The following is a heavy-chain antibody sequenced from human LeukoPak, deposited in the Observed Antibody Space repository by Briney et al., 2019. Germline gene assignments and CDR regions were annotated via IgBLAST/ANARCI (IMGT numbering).Heavy chain of an antibody. J-gene: IGHJ4*02. V-gene: IGHV3-64D*06. CDR2: INGNGGGT. D-gene: IGHD1-26*01. Sequence: GGSLSLSCSASGFIFSNHAMHWVRQAPGKGLEYVSAINGNGGGTYNADSVKGRFTISRDNSKNTLYLQMSSLRADDTAVYYCVRAIVGATLDYWGQGTLVTVSS. CDR3: VRAIVGATLDY. CDR1: GFIFSNHA.